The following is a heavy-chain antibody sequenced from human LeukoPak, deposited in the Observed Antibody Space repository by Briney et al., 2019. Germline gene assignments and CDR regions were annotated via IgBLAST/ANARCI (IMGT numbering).Heavy chain of an antibody. V-gene: IGHV3-21*01. CDR2: ISTSSSYI. CDR3: AKDREGYCSGGSCTNFDY. D-gene: IGHD2-15*01. J-gene: IGHJ4*02. CDR1: EFSVGSNY. Sequence: VGSLRLSCATSEFSVGSNYMTLVRQAPGKGLEWVSSISTSSSYIYYADSVKGRFTISRDNARNSVYLHMNSLRAEDTAVFYCAKDREGYCSGGSCTNFDYWGQGTLVTVSS.